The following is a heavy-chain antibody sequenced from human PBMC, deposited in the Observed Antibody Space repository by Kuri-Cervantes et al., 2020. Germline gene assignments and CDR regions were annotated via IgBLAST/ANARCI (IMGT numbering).Heavy chain of an antibody. CDR2: IYYSGST. D-gene: IGHD2-8*01. CDR1: GGSFSGYY. CDR3: ARRNFRPNGPFDY. V-gene: IGHV4-34*01. Sequence: SETLSLTCAVYGGSFSGYYWSWIRQPPGKGLEWIGSIYYSGSTYYNPSLKSRVTISVDTSKNQFSLKLSSVTAADTAVYYCARRNFRPNGPFDYWGQGTLVTVSS. J-gene: IGHJ4*02.